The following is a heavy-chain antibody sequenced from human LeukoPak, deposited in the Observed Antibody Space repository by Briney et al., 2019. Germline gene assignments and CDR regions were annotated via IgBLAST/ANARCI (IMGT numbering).Heavy chain of an antibody. J-gene: IGHJ4*02. CDR3: ARDTPMYNWNDVDSWGFYFDY. D-gene: IGHD1-20*01. CDR1: GCTFSGYR. Sequence: PGGSVRLSCAASGCTFSGYRMTWVRQAPGKGLEWVSSISSSSSYIYYADSVKGRFTISRDNAKNSLYLQMNSLRAEDTAVYYCARDTPMYNWNDVDSWGFYFDYWGQGTLATVSS. CDR2: ISSSSSYI. V-gene: IGHV3-21*01.